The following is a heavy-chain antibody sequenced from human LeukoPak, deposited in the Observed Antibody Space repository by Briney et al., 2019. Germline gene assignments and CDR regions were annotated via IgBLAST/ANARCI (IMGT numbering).Heavy chain of an antibody. D-gene: IGHD1/OR15-1a*01. V-gene: IGHV3-21*01. CDR2: ISSSSSYI. CDR3: AREGVITTYYYYGMDV. J-gene: IGHJ6*02. CDR1: GFTFSSYS. Sequence: GGSLRLSCAASGFTFSSYSMNWVRQAPGKGLEWVSSISSSSSYIYYADSVKGRFTISRDNAKNSLYLQMNSLRAEDTAVYYCAREGVITTYYYYGMDVWGQGTTVTVSS.